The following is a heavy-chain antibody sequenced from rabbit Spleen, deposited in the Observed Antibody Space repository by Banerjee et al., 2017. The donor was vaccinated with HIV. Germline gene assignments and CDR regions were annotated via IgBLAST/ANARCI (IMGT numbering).Heavy chain of an antibody. Sequence: QEQLEESGGGLVQPEGSLTLTCTASGFSFSNSLWMCWVRQAPGKGLEWIGCVNSGSSGSTGYASWAKGRFTISKPSSTTVTLQMTSLTAADTATYFCARDLVGVIGWNFNLWGPGTLVTVS. V-gene: IGHV1S45*01. CDR3: ARDLVGVIGWNFNL. CDR2: VNSGSSGST. J-gene: IGHJ4*01. D-gene: IGHD1-1*01. CDR1: GFSFSNSLW.